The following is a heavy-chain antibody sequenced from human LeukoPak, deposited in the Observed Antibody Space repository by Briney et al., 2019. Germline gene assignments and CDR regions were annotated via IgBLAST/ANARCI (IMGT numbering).Heavy chain of an antibody. CDR1: GYTFTSYH. Sequence: ASVKVSCKASGYTFTSYHMHWVRQAPGQGLEWMGIINPSGGTTNYAQKFRGRVTMTRDMSTSTVYMELSSLRSEDTAVYYCAREPSPIAGFGEENYYYYYMDVWGKGTTVTISS. J-gene: IGHJ6*03. V-gene: IGHV1-46*01. CDR2: INPSGGTT. CDR3: AREPSPIAGFGEENYYYYYMDV. D-gene: IGHD3-10*01.